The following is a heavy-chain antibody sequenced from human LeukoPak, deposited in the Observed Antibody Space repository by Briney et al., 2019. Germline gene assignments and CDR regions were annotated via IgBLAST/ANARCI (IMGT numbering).Heavy chain of an antibody. J-gene: IGHJ4*02. D-gene: IGHD4-11*01. CDR2: INHSGST. Sequence: SETLSLTCAVYGGSFSGYYWSWIRQPPGKGLEWIGEINHSGSTNYNPSLKSRVTISVDTSKNQFSLKLSSVTAADTAVFYCVRGGDDYLIDYWGQGTLVTVSS. CDR3: VRGGDDYLIDY. V-gene: IGHV4-34*01. CDR1: GGSFSGYY.